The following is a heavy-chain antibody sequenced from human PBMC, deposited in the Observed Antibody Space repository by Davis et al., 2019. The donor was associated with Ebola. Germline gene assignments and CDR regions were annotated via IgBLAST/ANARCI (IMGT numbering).Heavy chain of an antibody. V-gene: IGHV4-31*03. CDR1: GGSISSGGYY. J-gene: IGHJ6*02. CDR3: ARGNYGDYIVLYYYNMDV. Sequence: SETLSLTCTVSGGSISSGGYYWSWIRQPPGKGLEWIGYIYYSGSTSYNPSLGSRVTISLDTSKNQFSLKLSSVTAADTAVYYCARGNYGDYIVLYYYNMDVWGQGTTVTVSS. D-gene: IGHD4-17*01. CDR2: IYYSGST.